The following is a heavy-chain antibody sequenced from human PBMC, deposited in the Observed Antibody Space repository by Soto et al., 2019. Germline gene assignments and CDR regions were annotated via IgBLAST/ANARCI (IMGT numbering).Heavy chain of an antibody. CDR1: GFTFSSYS. Sequence: GGSLRLSCAASGFTFSSYSMSWVRQAPGKGLEWVSAISGSGGSTYYADSVKGRFTISRDNSKNTLYLQMNSLRAEDTAVYYCAKDAFDYGDYFGWFDPWGKGTLVTVSS. J-gene: IGHJ5*02. D-gene: IGHD4-17*01. CDR2: ISGSGGST. CDR3: AKDAFDYGDYFGWFDP. V-gene: IGHV3-23*01.